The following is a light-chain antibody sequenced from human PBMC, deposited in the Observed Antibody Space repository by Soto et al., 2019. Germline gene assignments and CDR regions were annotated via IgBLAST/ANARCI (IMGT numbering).Light chain of an antibody. CDR2: AAS. CDR1: QDISGY. CDR3: LHPKWA. V-gene: IGKV1-9*01. J-gene: IGKJ1*01. Sequence: IQLTQSPSSLSASVGDRVTITCRASQDISGYVAWYQQRPGRAPQLLIYAASALQTGVPSRFSGSGSGTDFTLPITSLQPEDFGTYYCLHPKWAFGQGTTVEI.